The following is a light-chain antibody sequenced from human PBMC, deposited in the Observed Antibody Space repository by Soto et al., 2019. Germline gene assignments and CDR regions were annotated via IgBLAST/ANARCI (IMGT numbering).Light chain of an antibody. CDR2: DVS. CDR3: CSYAGTYTRI. CDR1: SSDVGTYDF. J-gene: IGLJ2*01. Sequence: QSVLTQPRSVSGSPGQSVTISCTGTSSDVGTYDFVSWYQHHPGKAPKLIIYDVSRRPSGVPDRFSGSKSGNTASLTVSGLQAEDEADYYCCSYAGTYTRIFGGGTQLTVL. V-gene: IGLV2-11*01.